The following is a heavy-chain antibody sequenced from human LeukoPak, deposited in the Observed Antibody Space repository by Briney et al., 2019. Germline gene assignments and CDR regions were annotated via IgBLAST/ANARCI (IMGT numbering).Heavy chain of an antibody. CDR2: ISSSSSTI. CDR1: GFTFSSYW. V-gene: IGHV3-48*01. Sequence: GGSLRLSCAASGFTFSSYWMSWVRQAPGKGLEWVSYISSSSSTIYYADSVKGRFTISRDNAKNSLYLQMNSLRAEDTAVYYCARARLRGYSYGSFYFDYWGQGTLVTVSS. J-gene: IGHJ4*02. CDR3: ARARLRGYSYGSFYFDY. D-gene: IGHD5-18*01.